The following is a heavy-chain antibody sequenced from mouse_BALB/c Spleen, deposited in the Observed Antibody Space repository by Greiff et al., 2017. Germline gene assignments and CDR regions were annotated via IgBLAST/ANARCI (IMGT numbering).Heavy chain of an antibody. Sequence: EVKLVESGGGLVKPGGSLKLSCAASGFTFSSYAMSWVRQTPEKRLEWVATISSGGSYTYYPDSVKGRFTISRDNAKNTLYLQMSSLRSEDTAMYYCANEEYWGQGTTLTVSS. CDR1: GFTFSSYA. CDR2: ISSGGSYT. V-gene: IGHV5-9-3*01. CDR3: ANEEY. J-gene: IGHJ2*01.